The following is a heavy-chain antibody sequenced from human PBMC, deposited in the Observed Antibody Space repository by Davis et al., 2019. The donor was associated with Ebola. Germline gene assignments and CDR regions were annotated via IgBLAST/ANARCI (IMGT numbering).Heavy chain of an antibody. J-gene: IGHJ6*04. Sequence: AASVKVSCKASGYTFTNYDINWVRQATGQGLEWMGIINPSGGSTSYAQKFQGRVTMTRDTSTSTAYMELRSLRSDDTAVYYCARDGGFGELLYYYYGMDVWGKGTTVTVSS. CDR2: INPSGGST. D-gene: IGHD3-10*01. CDR1: GYTFTNYD. V-gene: IGHV1-46*01. CDR3: ARDGGFGELLYYYYGMDV.